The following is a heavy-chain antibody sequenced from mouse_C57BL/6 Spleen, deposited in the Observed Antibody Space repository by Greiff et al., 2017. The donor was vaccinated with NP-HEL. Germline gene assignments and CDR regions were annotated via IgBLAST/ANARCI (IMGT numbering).Heavy chain of an antibody. CDR2: ISDGGSDT. Sequence: EVQGVESGGGLVKPGGSLKLSCAASGFTFSSYAMSWVRQTPEKRLEWVATISDGGSDTYYPDNVKGRFTISRDNAKNNLYLQMSHLKSEDTAMYYCARERGYGSTQFAYWGQGTLVTVSA. CDR3: ARERGYGSTQFAY. J-gene: IGHJ3*01. D-gene: IGHD1-1*01. V-gene: IGHV5-4*01. CDR1: GFTFSSYA.